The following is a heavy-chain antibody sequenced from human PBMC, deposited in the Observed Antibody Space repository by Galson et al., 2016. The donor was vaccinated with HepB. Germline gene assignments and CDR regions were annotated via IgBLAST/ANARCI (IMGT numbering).Heavy chain of an antibody. CDR3: ARDSDCSGGNCYFDS. V-gene: IGHV1-18*01. CDR1: GYNFRAYG. Sequence: SVKVSCKASGYNFRAYGTTWVRHAPGQGLEWMGWISVYNGNTNYAQSLRGRVTMTTDTSTSTAYMELRSLRSDDTAVDYCARDSDCSGGNCYFDSWGQGTLVTVSS. D-gene: IGHD2-15*01. CDR2: ISVYNGNT. J-gene: IGHJ4*03.